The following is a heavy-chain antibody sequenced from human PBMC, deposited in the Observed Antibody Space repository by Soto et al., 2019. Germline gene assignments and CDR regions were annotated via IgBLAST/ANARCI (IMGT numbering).Heavy chain of an antibody. CDR1: GFTFSSYA. Sequence: GGSLRLSCAASGFTFSSYAMSWVRQAPGKGLEWVSAISGSGGSTYYADSVKGRFTISRDNSKNTLYLQMNSLRAEDKAVYYCSKEYGDGPWFGELYYWGQGTLVTVSS. V-gene: IGHV3-23*01. D-gene: IGHD3-10*01. J-gene: IGHJ4*02. CDR3: SKEYGDGPWFGELYY. CDR2: ISGSGGST.